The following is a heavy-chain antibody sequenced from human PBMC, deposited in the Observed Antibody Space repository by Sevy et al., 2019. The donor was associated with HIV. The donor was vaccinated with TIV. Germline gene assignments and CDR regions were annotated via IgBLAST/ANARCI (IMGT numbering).Heavy chain of an antibody. J-gene: IGHJ6*02. CDR1: GDSVSSNSAA. CDR2: TYNRSKWSN. CDR3: ARGGDCTGGVCYHYYYYGKDV. Sequence: SQTLSLTCAISGDSVSSNSAAWNWIRQSPSRGLEWLGRTYNRSKWSNDYAVSVKSRITINPDTSKNQFSLQLNSVTPQDTAVYYCARGGDCTGGVCYHYYYYGKDVWGQGTTVTVSS. D-gene: IGHD2-8*02. V-gene: IGHV6-1*01.